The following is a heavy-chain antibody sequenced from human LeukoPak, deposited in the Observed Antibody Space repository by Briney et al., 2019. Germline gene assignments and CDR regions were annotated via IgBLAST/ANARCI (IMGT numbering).Heavy chain of an antibody. J-gene: IGHJ3*02. CDR3: ASRDGYNYFGAFDI. D-gene: IGHD5-24*01. V-gene: IGHV3-21*01. CDR2: ISSSSSYI. CDR1: GFTFSSYG. Sequence: PGRSLRLSCAASGFTFSSYGMHWVRQAPGKGLEWVSSISSSSSYIYYADSVKGRFTISRDNAKNSLYLQMNSLRAEDTAVYYCASRDGYNYFGAFDIWGQGTMVTVSS.